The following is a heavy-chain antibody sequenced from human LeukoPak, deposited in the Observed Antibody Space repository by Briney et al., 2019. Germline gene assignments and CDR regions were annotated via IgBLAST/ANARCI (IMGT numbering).Heavy chain of an antibody. CDR1: GFTFSSYG. CDR3: AKDPYYYDSSGYYPVDY. J-gene: IGHJ4*02. D-gene: IGHD3-22*01. CDR2: ISYDGSNK. V-gene: IGHV3-30*18. Sequence: GSVRHSCAGSGFTFSSYGLHWVRQAPGKGLEWVAVISYDGSNKYYADSVKGRFTISRDNSKNTLYLQMNSLRAEDTAVYYCAKDPYYYDSSGYYPVDYWGQGTLVTVSS.